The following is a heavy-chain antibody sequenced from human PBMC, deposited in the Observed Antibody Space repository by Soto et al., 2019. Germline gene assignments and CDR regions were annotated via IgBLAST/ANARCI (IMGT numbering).Heavy chain of an antibody. V-gene: IGHV3-33*01. Sequence: GGSLRLSCAASGFTFSSYGMHWVRQAPGKGLEWVAVIWYDGSNKYYADSVKGRFTISRDNSKNTLYLQMNSLRAEDTAVYYCARDGAGYCSGGSCYSDYYYYMDVWGKGTTVNVSS. CDR3: ARDGAGYCSGGSCYSDYYYYMDV. J-gene: IGHJ6*03. D-gene: IGHD2-15*01. CDR2: IWYDGSNK. CDR1: GFTFSSYG.